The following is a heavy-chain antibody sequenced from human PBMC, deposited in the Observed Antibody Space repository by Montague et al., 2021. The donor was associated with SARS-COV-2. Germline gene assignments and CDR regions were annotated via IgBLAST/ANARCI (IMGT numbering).Heavy chain of an antibody. Sequence: SLRLSCAASGFTFSSYAMHWVRQAPGKGLEWAAVISYDGSNKYYADSVKGRFTISRDNSKNTLYLQMNSLRAEDTAVYYCAREIIAPDAFDIWGQGTMVTVSS. CDR2: ISYDGSNK. V-gene: IGHV3-30-3*01. D-gene: IGHD2-15*01. CDR3: AREIIAPDAFDI. CDR1: GFTFSSYA. J-gene: IGHJ3*02.